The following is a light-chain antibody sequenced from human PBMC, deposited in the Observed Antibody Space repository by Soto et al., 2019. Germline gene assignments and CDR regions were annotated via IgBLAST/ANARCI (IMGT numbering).Light chain of an antibody. CDR3: QQLNSYPVT. Sequence: DIQLTQSPSFLSSSVGDRVTITCRASQGISSYLAWFQQKPGKAPKVLIYAASILQGGVPSRFSGSGSGTEFTLTISSLQPEDFATYCCQQLNSYPVTFGGGTKVEIK. V-gene: IGKV1-9*01. CDR2: AAS. J-gene: IGKJ4*01. CDR1: QGISSY.